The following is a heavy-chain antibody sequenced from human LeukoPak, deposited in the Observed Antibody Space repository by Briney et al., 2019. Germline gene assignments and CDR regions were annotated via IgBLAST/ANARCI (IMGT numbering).Heavy chain of an antibody. D-gene: IGHD5-12*01. CDR3: VRERGYSPDI. CDR1: GFTFSNYE. Sequence: PGGSLRLSCAASGFTFSNYEMLWVRQAPGKGLEWVSYISSRGTTLDYADSVKGRFTISRDNAKNSLNLQMNSLRAGDTAVYYCVRERGYSPDIWGQGTMVTVSS. J-gene: IGHJ3*02. CDR2: ISSRGTTL. V-gene: IGHV3-48*03.